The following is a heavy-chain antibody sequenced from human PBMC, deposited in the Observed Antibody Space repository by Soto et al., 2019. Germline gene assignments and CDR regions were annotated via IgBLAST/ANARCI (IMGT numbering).Heavy chain of an antibody. CDR1: GGSISSSS. Sequence: LSLTCTVSGGSISSSSYYWGWIRQPPGKGLEWVAVISYDGSNTYYADSVKGRFTISRDNSKNTLYLQMNSLRAEDTAVYYCAKDNCISPSCYRMYNRFDPWGQGTLVTVSS. V-gene: IGHV3-30*18. CDR2: ISYDGSNT. D-gene: IGHD2-2*01. CDR3: AKDNCISPSCYRMYNRFDP. J-gene: IGHJ5*02.